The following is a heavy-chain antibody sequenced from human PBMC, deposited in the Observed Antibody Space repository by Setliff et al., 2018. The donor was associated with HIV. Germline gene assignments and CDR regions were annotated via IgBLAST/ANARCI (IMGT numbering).Heavy chain of an antibody. V-gene: IGHV4-61*10. D-gene: IGHD3-16*01. Sequence: PSETLSLTCTVSGGSFSSVSYYWNWIRQPAGKGLEWIGRIYFSGSTNYNPSLKSRVTMSVDTSKNQMSLELTSVTAADTAVYYCARDPKVEWDLLGAFDIWGQGTMVTVSS. CDR3: ARDPKVEWDLLGAFDI. CDR1: GGSFSSVSYY. CDR2: IYFSGST. J-gene: IGHJ3*02.